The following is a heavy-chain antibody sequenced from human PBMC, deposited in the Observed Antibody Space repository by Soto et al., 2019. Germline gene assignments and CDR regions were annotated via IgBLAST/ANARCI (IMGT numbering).Heavy chain of an antibody. J-gene: IGHJ4*02. CDR2: ISGSGGST. V-gene: IGHV3-23*01. D-gene: IGHD3-10*01. CDR3: AKDPPSGPVPLQIDY. CDR1: GFTFSSYA. Sequence: GGSLRLSCAASGFTFSSYAMSWVRQASGKGLEWVSAISGSGGSTYYADSVKGRFTISRDNSKNTLYLQMNSLRAEDTAVYYCAKDPPSGPVPLQIDYWGQGTLVTVSS.